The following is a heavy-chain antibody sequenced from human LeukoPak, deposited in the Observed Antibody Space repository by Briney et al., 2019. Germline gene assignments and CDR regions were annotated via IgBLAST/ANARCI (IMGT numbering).Heavy chain of an antibody. CDR2: INPSGGST. CDR1: GYTFTSYY. V-gene: IGHV1-46*01. D-gene: IGHD2-15*01. J-gene: IGHJ6*03. CDR3: ARDLGRMPYYYYMDV. Sequence: GASVKVSCKASGYTFTSYYMHWVRQAPGQGLEWMGIINPSGGSTSYAQKFQGRVTMTRDMSTSTVYMELSSLRSEDTAVYYCARDLGRMPYYYYMDVWGKGTTVTVSS.